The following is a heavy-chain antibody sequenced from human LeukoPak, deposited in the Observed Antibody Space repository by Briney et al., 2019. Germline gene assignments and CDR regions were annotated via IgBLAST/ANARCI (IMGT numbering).Heavy chain of an antibody. Sequence: GRSLRLSCAASGFTFDDYGMHWVRQAPGKGLEWVSSISRNSGSRGYADSVEGRFTISRDNSKNTLYLQMNSLRAEDTAVYYCAREAEGVDTAIFDYWGQGTLVTVSS. J-gene: IGHJ4*02. V-gene: IGHV3-9*01. CDR2: ISRNSGSR. D-gene: IGHD5-18*01. CDR3: AREAEGVDTAIFDY. CDR1: GFTFDDYG.